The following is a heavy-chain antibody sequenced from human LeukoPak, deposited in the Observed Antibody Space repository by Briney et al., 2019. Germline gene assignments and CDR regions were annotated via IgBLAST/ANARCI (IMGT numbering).Heavy chain of an antibody. Sequence: GGSLRLSCAVSGFTFSDYYMSWVRQAPGRGLEWVSYISTTGGIISYADSVKGRFTISRDNAKNSLYLQINTLRAEDTAIYYCARWAGDYGDYWGQGTLVTVSS. V-gene: IGHV3-11*01. D-gene: IGHD4-17*01. J-gene: IGHJ4*02. CDR2: ISTTGGII. CDR1: GFTFSDYY. CDR3: ARWAGDYGDY.